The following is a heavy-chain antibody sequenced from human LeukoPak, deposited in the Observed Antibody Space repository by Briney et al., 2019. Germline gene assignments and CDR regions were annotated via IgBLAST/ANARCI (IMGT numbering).Heavy chain of an antibody. CDR3: ARALNYYDSRRPSYYFDY. CDR2: IYYSGST. V-gene: IGHV4-59*08. CDR1: GGSISSYY. J-gene: IGHJ4*02. D-gene: IGHD3-22*01. Sequence: PSETLSLTCTVSGGSISSYYWSWIGQPPGKGLEWIGYIYYSGSTNYNPSLKSRVTISVDTSKNQFSLKLSSVTAADTAVYYCARALNYYDSRRPSYYFDYWGQGTLVTVSS.